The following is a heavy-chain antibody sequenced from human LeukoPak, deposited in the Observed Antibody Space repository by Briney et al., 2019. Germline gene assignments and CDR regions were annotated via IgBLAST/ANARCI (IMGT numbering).Heavy chain of an antibody. CDR1: GGSISSGGYY. J-gene: IGHJ3*02. CDR2: IYHSGST. Sequence: PSQTLSLTCTVSGGSISSGGYYWSWIRQPPGKGLEWIRYIYHSGSTYYNPSLKSRITISVDTSKNQFSLKLSSVTAADTAVYYFAGGKPPGGIGNSFDIWGQGTMVTLPS. CDR3: AGGKPPGGIGNSFDI. V-gene: IGHV4-30-2*01. D-gene: IGHD3-16*01.